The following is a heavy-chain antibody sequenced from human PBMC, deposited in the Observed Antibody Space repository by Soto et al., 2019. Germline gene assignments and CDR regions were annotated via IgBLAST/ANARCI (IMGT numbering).Heavy chain of an antibody. CDR3: ARGGTAADPWEVFDI. V-gene: IGHV1-69*13. Sequence: SVKVSCKASGGTFSSYAISWVRQAPGQGLEWMGGIIPIFGTANYAQKFQGRVTITADESTSTAYMELSSLRSEDTAVYYCARGGTAADPWEVFDIWGQGSMVTVSS. J-gene: IGHJ3*02. D-gene: IGHD6-13*01. CDR2: IIPIFGTA. CDR1: GGTFSSYA.